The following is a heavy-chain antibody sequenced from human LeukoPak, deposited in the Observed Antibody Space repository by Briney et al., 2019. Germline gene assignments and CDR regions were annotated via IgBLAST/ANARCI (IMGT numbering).Heavy chain of an antibody. V-gene: IGHV4-30-2*01. Sequence: PSVTLSLTCAVSGGSISSGGYSWSWIRQPPGKGLEWIGYIYHSGSTYYNPSLKSRVTISVDRSKNQFSLKLSSVTAADTAVYYCASSTPYSSSWYVGYWGQGTLVTVSS. CDR1: GGSISSGGYS. CDR3: ASSTPYSSSWYVGY. J-gene: IGHJ4*02. CDR2: IYHSGST. D-gene: IGHD6-13*01.